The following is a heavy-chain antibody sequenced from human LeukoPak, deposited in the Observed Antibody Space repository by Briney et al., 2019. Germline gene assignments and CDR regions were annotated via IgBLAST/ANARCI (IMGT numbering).Heavy chain of an antibody. Sequence: ASVKVSCKASRYTFTGYYMHWVRPAPGQGLEWMGSINPNSGGTNHAQKFQGRVTMTRDTSISTAYMELSRLRSDDTAVYYCARVVVPAAIDFDYWGQGTLVIVSS. CDR1: RYTFTGYY. CDR3: ARVVVPAAIDFDY. V-gene: IGHV1-2*02. D-gene: IGHD2-2*01. CDR2: INPNSGGT. J-gene: IGHJ4*02.